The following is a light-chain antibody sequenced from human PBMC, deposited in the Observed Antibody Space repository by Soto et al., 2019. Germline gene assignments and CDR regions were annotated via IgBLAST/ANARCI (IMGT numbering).Light chain of an antibody. Sequence: EIVLTQSPGTLSLSPGDRATLSCRASQSVSSSYLAWYQQKPGLAPRLLIYGTSSRATGIPDRFSGSGSGTDFTLTIGRLESEDFAVFYCQQYGTSPLTFGQGTRLEIK. V-gene: IGKV3-20*01. J-gene: IGKJ5*01. CDR2: GTS. CDR1: QSVSSSY. CDR3: QQYGTSPLT.